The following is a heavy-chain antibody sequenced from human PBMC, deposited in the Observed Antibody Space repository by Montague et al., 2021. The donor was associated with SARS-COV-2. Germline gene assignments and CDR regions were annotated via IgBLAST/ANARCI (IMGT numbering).Heavy chain of an antibody. D-gene: IGHD2-2*03. CDR3: ARKMDSSFNV. Sequence: VSPGASLSSDSLSWHWIRQSPSRGLEWLASTYYRSKWXNDSAPSVSGRATVKPDTSRNQFSLHLDSVTPEDTALYFCARKMDSSFNVWGKGTMVIVSS. J-gene: IGHJ3*01. CDR2: TYYRSKWXN. CDR1: GASLSSDSLS. V-gene: IGHV6-1*01.